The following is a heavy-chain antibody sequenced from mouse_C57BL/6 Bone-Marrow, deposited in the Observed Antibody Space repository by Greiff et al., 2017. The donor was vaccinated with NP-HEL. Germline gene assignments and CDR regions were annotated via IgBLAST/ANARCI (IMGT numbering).Heavy chain of an antibody. D-gene: IGHD1-1*02. CDR2: IHPTSGST. CDR3: ARYGLYYFDY. J-gene: IGHJ2*01. V-gene: IGHV1-64*01. CDR1: GYTFTSYW. Sequence: QVQLQQPGAELVKPGASVKLSCKASGYTFTSYWMHWVKQRPGQGLEWIGMIHPTSGSTNYNEKFKSKATLTVDKSSSTAYMQLSSLTSEDSAVYYWARYGLYYFDYWGQGTTLTVSS.